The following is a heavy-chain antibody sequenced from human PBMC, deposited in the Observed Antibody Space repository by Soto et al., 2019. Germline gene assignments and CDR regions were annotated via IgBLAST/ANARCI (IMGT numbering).Heavy chain of an antibody. J-gene: IGHJ4*02. Sequence: QVQLVESGGGVVQPGRSLRLSCAASGFTFSSYAMHWVRQAPGKGLEWVAVISYDGSNKYYADSVKGRFTISRDNSKNTLYLQMNSLRAEATAVYYCARDSPQTGLDYWGQGTLVTVSS. V-gene: IGHV3-30-3*01. CDR2: ISYDGSNK. CDR1: GFTFSSYA. CDR3: ARDSPQTGLDY. D-gene: IGHD3-9*01.